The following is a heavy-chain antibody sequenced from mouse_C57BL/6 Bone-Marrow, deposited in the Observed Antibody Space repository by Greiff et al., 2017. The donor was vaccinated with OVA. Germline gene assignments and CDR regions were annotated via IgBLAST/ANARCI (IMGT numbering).Heavy chain of an antibody. CDR2: IYPYNGVS. Sequence: DVKLVESGPELVKPGASVKISCKASGYSFTGYYMHWVKQSHGNILDWIGYIYPYNGVSSYNQKFKGKATLTVDKSSSTAYMELRSLTSEDSAVYYCARTGAYWYFDVWGTGTTVTVSS. V-gene: IGHV1-31*01. CDR3: ARTGAYWYFDV. J-gene: IGHJ1*03. CDR1: GYSFTGYY.